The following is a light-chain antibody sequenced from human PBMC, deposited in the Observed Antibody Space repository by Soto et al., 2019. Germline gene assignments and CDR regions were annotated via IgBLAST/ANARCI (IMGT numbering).Light chain of an antibody. Sequence: IMMTQSPATLSVSPGERATLSCRASQSVSTNLAWYQQRPGQAPRLIISGAYTRATGIPARFSGSGSGTEFTLTISSLQSEDFAIYYCQQFNKWPRTFGQGTKVDIK. J-gene: IGKJ1*01. V-gene: IGKV3-15*01. CDR3: QQFNKWPRT. CDR1: QSVSTN. CDR2: GAY.